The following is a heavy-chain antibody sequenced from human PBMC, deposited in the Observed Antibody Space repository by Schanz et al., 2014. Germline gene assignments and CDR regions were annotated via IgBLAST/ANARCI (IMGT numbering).Heavy chain of an antibody. CDR2: IRYDGRNK. V-gene: IGHV3-33*01. D-gene: IGHD1-26*01. CDR3: AREDCSATSGYFRY. J-gene: IGHJ4*02. CDR1: GFTFSSYG. Sequence: QVQLVESGGGVVQPGRSLRLSCAASGFTFSSYGMHWVRQAPGKGLEWVAVIRYDGRNKNFVESVKGRFTISRDNSNNAVYLQMNTLRAEDTAVYYCAREDCSATSGYFRYWGQGTLVTVSS.